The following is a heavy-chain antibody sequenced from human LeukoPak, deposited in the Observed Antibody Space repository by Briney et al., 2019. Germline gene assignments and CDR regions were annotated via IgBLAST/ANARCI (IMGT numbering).Heavy chain of an antibody. V-gene: IGHV1-3*01. CDR3: ATEGVYYGMDV. CDR2: INAGNGNT. CDR1: GYTFTNYA. J-gene: IGHJ6*02. Sequence: ASVKVSCKAPGYTFTNYAMHWVRQAPGQRLEWMGWINAGNGNTKYSQKFQDRVTITRDTSASTAYMELSSLRSEDTAVYYCATEGVYYGMDVWGQGTTVTVSS.